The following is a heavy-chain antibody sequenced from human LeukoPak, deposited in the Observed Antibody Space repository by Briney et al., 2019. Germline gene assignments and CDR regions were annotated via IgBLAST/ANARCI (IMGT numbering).Heavy chain of an antibody. Sequence: GGSLRLSCVASGFTFNTYSMNWIRQAPGKGLEWVACISGSSFSYTYYADSLKGRFTISRDNAKNSLYLQMTNLRVEDTAVYYCARKVAFDIWGQGTMVTVSS. CDR3: ARKVAFDI. CDR2: ISGSSFSYT. J-gene: IGHJ3*02. V-gene: IGHV3-21*01. CDR1: GFTFNTYS.